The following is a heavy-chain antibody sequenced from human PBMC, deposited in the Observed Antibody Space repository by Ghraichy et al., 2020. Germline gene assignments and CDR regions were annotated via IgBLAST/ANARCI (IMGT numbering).Heavy chain of an antibody. CDR2: ISSSGSTI. D-gene: IGHD4-17*01. CDR1: GFTFSSYE. CDR3: ARVRTTVTTWFDY. J-gene: IGHJ4*02. Sequence: GGSLRLSCAASGFTFSSYEMNWVRQAPGKGLEWVSYISSSGSTIYYADSVKGRFTISRDNAKNSLYLQMNSLRAEDTAVYYCARVRTTVTTWFDYWGQGTLVTVSS. V-gene: IGHV3-48*03.